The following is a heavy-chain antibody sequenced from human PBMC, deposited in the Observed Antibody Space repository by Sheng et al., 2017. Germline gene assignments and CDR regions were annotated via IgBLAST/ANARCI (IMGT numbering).Heavy chain of an antibody. Sequence: QVQLQESGPGLVKPSETLSLTCAVSGYSISSGYYWGWIRQPPGKGLEWIGSIYHSGSTYYNPSLKSRVTISVDTSKNQFSLKLSSVTAADTAVYYCASRVGQWLPPRYWGQGNPWSPSPQ. D-gene: IGHD6-19*01. CDR2: IYHSGST. CDR3: ASRVGQWLPPRY. CDR1: GYSISSGYY. V-gene: IGHV4-38-2*01. J-gene: IGHJ4*02.